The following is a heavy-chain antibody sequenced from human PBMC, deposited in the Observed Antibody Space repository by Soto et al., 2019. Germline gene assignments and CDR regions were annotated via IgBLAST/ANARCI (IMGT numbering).Heavy chain of an antibody. J-gene: IGHJ6*02. CDR3: ARELNWNYYYGMDV. D-gene: IGHD1-20*01. CDR2: IYYSGST. CDR1: GGSISSGGYY. Sequence: SETLSLTCPVSGGSISSGGYYWSWIRQHPGKGLEWIGYIYYSGSTYYNPSLKSRVTISVDTSKNQFSLKLSSVTAADTAVYYCARELNWNYYYGMDVWGQGTTVTVSS. V-gene: IGHV4-31*03.